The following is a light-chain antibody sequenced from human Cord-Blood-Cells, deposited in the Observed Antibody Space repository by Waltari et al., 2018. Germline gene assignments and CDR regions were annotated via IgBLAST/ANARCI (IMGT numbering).Light chain of an antibody. CDR2: WAS. V-gene: IGKV4-1*01. CDR3: QQYYSTPYT. Sequence: IVMTQSPDSLAVSLGERATINCKSSQSVLYSSDNKNYLAWYQQKPGQPPKLLLCWASTRGSGVLHRFSGSGSATDFTLTISSLQAEDVAVYYCQQYYSTPYTFGQGTKLEIK. J-gene: IGKJ2*01. CDR1: QSVLYSSDNKNY.